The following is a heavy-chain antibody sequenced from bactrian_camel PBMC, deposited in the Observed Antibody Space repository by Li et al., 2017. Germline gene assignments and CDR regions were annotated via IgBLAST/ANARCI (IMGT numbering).Heavy chain of an antibody. Sequence: DVQLVESGGGSALAGGSVRLSYAASGYTFNTYSWFRQAPGQEREGVAAIDTGDGSTYYLNSVEGRFTISHDNAENTLYLQMNSLKPEDTAIYYCAAAPLVSRDVCTWRLGTAFDYWGQGTQVTVS. CDR2: IDTGDGST. CDR3: AAAPLVSRDVCTWRLGTAFDY. CDR1: GYTFNTY. V-gene: IGHV3S31*01. D-gene: IGHD1*01. J-gene: IGHJ6*01.